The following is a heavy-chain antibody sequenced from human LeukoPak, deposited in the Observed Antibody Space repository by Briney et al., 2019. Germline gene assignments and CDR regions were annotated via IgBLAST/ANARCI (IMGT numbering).Heavy chain of an antibody. CDR1: GFTFSSYG. Sequence: GGSLGLSCAASGFTFSSYGMHWVRQAPGKGLEWVAVIWYDGSNKYYADSVKGRFTISRDNSRNTLYLQMNSPRAEDTAVYYCARDHYDSSGYYYYFEYWGQGTLVTVSS. CDR2: IWYDGSNK. V-gene: IGHV3-33*01. J-gene: IGHJ4*02. CDR3: ARDHYDSSGYYYYFEY. D-gene: IGHD3-22*01.